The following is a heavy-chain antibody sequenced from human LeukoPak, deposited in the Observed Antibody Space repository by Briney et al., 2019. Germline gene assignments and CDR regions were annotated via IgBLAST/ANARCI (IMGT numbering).Heavy chain of an antibody. CDR3: AKGTGVLFDY. Sequence: GGSLRLSCAASGFTFSSYGMHWVRQAPGKGLEWAAFIRYDGSNKYYADSVKGRFTISRDNSKNTLYLQMNSLRAEDTAVYYCAKGTGVLFDYWGQGTLVTVSS. V-gene: IGHV3-30*02. J-gene: IGHJ4*02. D-gene: IGHD1-14*01. CDR1: GFTFSSYG. CDR2: IRYDGSNK.